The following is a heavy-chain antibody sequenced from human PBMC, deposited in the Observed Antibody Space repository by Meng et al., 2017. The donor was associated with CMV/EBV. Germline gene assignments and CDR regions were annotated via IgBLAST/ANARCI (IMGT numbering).Heavy chain of an antibody. J-gene: IGHJ4*02. Sequence: GESLKISCAASAFTFSSYTMNWVRQAPGKGLVWVSRINSDGSSTSYADSVKGRFTISRDNAKNTLYLQMNSLRAEDTAVYYCAREAQKWELNLYFDYWGQGTLVTVSS. CDR1: AFTFSSYT. CDR3: AREAQKWELNLYFDY. D-gene: IGHD1-26*01. CDR2: INSDGSST. V-gene: IGHV3-74*01.